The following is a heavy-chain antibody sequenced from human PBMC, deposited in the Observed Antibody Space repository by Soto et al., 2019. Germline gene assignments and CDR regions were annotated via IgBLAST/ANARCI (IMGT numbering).Heavy chain of an antibody. CDR3: AGTTSHQWYYMDV. V-gene: IGHV6-1*01. CDR1: GDSVSSNSAA. CDR2: TYYRSRWYN. D-gene: IGHD1-7*01. J-gene: IGHJ6*03. Sequence: PSQTRSLTCAISGDSVSSNSAAWNWIRLSPSRGLEWLARTYYRSRWYNDYAVSVRSRITVNPDTSKNQFSLQLTSVTPEDTAVYYCAGTTSHQWYYMDVWGKGTTVTVSS.